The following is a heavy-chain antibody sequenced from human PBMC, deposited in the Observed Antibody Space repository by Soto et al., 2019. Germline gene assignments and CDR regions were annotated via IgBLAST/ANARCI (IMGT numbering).Heavy chain of an antibody. J-gene: IGHJ6*02. D-gene: IGHD2-21*02. CDR2: IPQDGVDG. CDR3: ARDHLILPAHDFFYGSDV. Sequence: PVGSLRLSCEVSGFTFSMYSMSWVRQSPGKGLEWVAKIPQDGVDGHYADSVKGRFTISRDNGKNSLYLQLNNLRAEDTAVYYCARDHLILPAHDFFYGSDVWGRGATVTSP. CDR1: GFTFSMYS. V-gene: IGHV3-7*03.